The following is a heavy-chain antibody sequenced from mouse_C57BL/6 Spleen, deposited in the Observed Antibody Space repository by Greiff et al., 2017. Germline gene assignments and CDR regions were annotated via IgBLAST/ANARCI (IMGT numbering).Heavy chain of an antibody. D-gene: IGHD6-1*01. CDR1: GYTFTDYN. J-gene: IGHJ3*01. V-gene: IGHV1-18*01. CDR2: INPNNGGT. Sequence: EVKLEESGPELVKPGASVKIPCKASGYTFTDYNMDWVKQSHGKSLEWIGDINPNNGGTIYNQKVKGKATLTVDKSSSTAYMERRSLTSEDTAVYYCARYDCSSRDWFAYWGQGTLVTVSA. CDR3: ARYDCSSRDWFAY.